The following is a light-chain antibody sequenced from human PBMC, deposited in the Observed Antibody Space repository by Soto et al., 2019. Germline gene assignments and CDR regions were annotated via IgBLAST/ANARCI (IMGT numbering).Light chain of an antibody. CDR3: HSRA. V-gene: IGKV1-5*01. Sequence: DIQITQSPSTLSASGGDEVTITCRASQTISRWLAWYQQKPGRAPELLIYDASTLDSGVPSRFSGSVSETEFTLNISRLQTDDFATYFCHSRAFGQGTRLEIK. CDR2: DAS. J-gene: IGKJ5*01. CDR1: QTISRW.